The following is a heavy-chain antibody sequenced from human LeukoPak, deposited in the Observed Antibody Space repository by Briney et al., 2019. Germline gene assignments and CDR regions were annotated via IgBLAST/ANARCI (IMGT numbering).Heavy chain of an antibody. D-gene: IGHD3-10*01. CDR1: GYTFTSYY. Sequence: GASVTVSCKASGYTFTSYYMHWVRQAPGQGLEWMGIINPSGGSTSYAQKFQGRVTMTRDTSTSTVYMELSSLRSEDTAVYYCARDVGLWFGELSVPDFDYWGQGTLVTVSS. CDR3: ARDVGLWFGELSVPDFDY. J-gene: IGHJ4*02. V-gene: IGHV1-46*01. CDR2: INPSGGST.